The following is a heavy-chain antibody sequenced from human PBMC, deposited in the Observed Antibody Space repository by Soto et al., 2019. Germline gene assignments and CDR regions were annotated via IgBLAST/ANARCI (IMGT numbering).Heavy chain of an antibody. V-gene: IGHV2-5*02. D-gene: IGHD1-1*01. CDR2: IYWDDDK. J-gene: IGHJ4*02. Sequence: QITLNESGPTRVRPTQTLTLTCTFSGFSLSTNGVGLGWIRQSPGKALERLALIYWDDDKRYSPSLRSRLTITKDTYQNLVVLTMTNMDPVATPTYYRAHRAGLHGNWNGGYFDFWGQGALVTVSS. CDR1: GFSLSTNGVG. CDR3: AHRAGLHGNWNGGYFDF.